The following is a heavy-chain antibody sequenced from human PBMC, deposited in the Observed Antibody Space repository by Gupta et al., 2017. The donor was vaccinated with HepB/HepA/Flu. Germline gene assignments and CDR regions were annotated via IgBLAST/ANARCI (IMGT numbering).Heavy chain of an antibody. CDR1: GFTVSSTY. J-gene: IGHJ1*01. CDR2: IYSGGST. V-gene: IGHV3-66*01. D-gene: IGHD2-15*01. Sequence: EVQLVESGGGLVQPGGSLRLSCAASGFTVSSTYMSWVRQAPGKGLEWVSVIYSGGSTYYADSVKGRFTISRDNSKNTLYLQMNSLRAEDTAVYYCARGGYCSGGSCYFDYFQHWGQGTLVTVSS. CDR3: ARGGYCSGGSCYFDYFQH.